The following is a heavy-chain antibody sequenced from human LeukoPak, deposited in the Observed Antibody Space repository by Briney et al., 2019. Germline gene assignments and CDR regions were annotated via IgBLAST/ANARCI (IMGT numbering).Heavy chain of an antibody. Sequence: SETLSLTCTVSGGSISSGGYYWSWIRQHPGKGLEWIGYIYYSGSTYYNPSLKSRVTISVDTSKNQFSLKLSSVTAADTAVYYCARASRDILTGYYRTFDYRGQGTLVTVSS. CDR1: GGSISSGGYY. V-gene: IGHV4-31*03. D-gene: IGHD3-9*01. CDR3: ARASRDILTGYYRTFDY. J-gene: IGHJ4*02. CDR2: IYYSGST.